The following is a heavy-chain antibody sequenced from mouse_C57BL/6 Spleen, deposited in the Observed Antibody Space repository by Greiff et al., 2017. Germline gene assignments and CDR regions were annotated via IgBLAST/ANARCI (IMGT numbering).Heavy chain of an antibody. CDR3: ARSSSYGYFDV. J-gene: IGHJ1*03. Sequence: SGAELVKPGASVKISCKASGYAFSSYWMNWVKQRPGKGLEWIGQIYPGDGDTNYNGKFKGKATLTADKSSSTAYMQLSSLTSEDSAVYFCARSSSYGYFDVWGTGTTVTVSS. CDR2: IYPGDGDT. CDR1: GYAFSSYW. D-gene: IGHD1-1*01. V-gene: IGHV1-80*01.